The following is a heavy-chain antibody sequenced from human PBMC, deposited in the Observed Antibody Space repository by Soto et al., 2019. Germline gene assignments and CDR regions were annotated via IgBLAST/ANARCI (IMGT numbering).Heavy chain of an antibody. Sequence: SQTLSLTCAISGDSVSSTSVAWNWIRQSPSRGLEWLGRTYYRSQWYNDYAVSVKSRITIKPDTSKNRFSLQLNSVTPEDTAVYYCARISYSGRTPDFDYWGQGTLVTV. J-gene: IGHJ4*02. V-gene: IGHV6-1*01. CDR2: TYYRSQWYN. CDR1: GDSVSSTSVA. D-gene: IGHD5-12*01. CDR3: ARISYSGRTPDFDY.